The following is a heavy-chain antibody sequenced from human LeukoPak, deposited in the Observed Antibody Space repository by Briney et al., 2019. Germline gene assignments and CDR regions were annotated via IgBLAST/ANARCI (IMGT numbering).Heavy chain of an antibody. CDR2: ISSSSSYI. D-gene: IGHD6-6*01. J-gene: IGHJ4*02. CDR3: ARDLIDSSSFDY. V-gene: IGHV3-21*01. CDR1: GFTFSSYS. Sequence: GGSLRLSCAASGFTFSSYSMNWVRQAPGKGLEWVSSISSSSSYIYYADSVKGRFTISRDNAKNSLYLQMNSLRAEDTAVYYCARDLIDSSSFDYWGQGTLVTVSS.